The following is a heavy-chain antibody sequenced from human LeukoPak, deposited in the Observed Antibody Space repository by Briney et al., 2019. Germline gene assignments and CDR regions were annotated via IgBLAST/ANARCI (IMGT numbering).Heavy chain of an antibody. CDR3: ARGIVVVITTDYFDY. J-gene: IGHJ4*02. CDR2: INHSGST. Sequence: PSETLSLTCAVYGGSFNGYYWSWIRQPPGKGLEWIGEINHSGSTNYNPSLKSRVTISVDTSKNQFSLKLSSVTAADTAVYYCARGIVVVITTDYFDYWGQGTLVTVSS. V-gene: IGHV4-34*01. CDR1: GGSFNGYY. D-gene: IGHD3-22*01.